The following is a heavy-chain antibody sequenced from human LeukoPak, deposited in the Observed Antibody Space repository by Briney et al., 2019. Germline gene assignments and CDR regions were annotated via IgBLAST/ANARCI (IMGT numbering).Heavy chain of an antibody. CDR2: INHSGST. CDR1: GGSFSGYY. D-gene: IGHD1-7*01. CDR3: ARITGTTFMDY. Sequence: PSETLSLTCAVYGGSFSGYYWSWIRQPLGKGLEWIGEINHSGSTNYNPSLRSRVTISVDTSKNQFSLKLSSVTAADTAVYYCARITGTTFMDYWGQGTLVTVSS. V-gene: IGHV4-34*01. J-gene: IGHJ4*02.